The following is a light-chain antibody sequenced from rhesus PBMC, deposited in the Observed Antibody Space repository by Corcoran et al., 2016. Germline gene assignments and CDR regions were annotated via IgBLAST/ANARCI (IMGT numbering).Light chain of an antibody. V-gene: IGKV1-28*01. J-gene: IGKJ2*01. CDR1: QGISTY. Sequence: DIQMTQSPSSLSASVGDTVTITCRAGQGISTYLNWFQQKPGTAPKLLINAASSLKSGVPSRFSGSGSGTEFTLTISSLQPEDFAVYYCLQHDTYPYTFGQGTKIEIK. CDR3: LQHDTYPYT. CDR2: AAS.